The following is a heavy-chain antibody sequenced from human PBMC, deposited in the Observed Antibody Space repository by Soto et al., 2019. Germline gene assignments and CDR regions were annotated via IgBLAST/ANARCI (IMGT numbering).Heavy chain of an antibody. V-gene: IGHV1-18*01. D-gene: IGHD3-22*01. CDR1: GYTFTSYG. CDR3: AREFESSAVGS. J-gene: IGHJ5*02. Sequence: QVQLVQSGAEVKKPGASVKVSCKASGYTFTSYGISWVRQAPGQGLEWMGWISAYNGNTNYAQKLQGRVPMTTDTSTSTVDIELRSLRSDDTAVYYCAREFESSAVGSWGQGTLVTVSS. CDR2: ISAYNGNT.